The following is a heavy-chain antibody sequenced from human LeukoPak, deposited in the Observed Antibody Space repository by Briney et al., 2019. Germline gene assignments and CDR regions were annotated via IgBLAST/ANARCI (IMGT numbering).Heavy chain of an antibody. CDR2: INPSGGST. J-gene: IGHJ4*02. D-gene: IGHD3-3*01. CDR1: GYTFTGYY. V-gene: IGHV1-46*01. Sequence: GASVKVSCKASGYTFTGYYMHWVRQAPGQGLEWMGIINPSGGSTSYAQKFQGRVTMTRDTSTSTVYMELSSLRSEDTAVYYCARDQEAYYDFWSGYPPGYWGQGTLVTVSS. CDR3: ARDQEAYYDFWSGYPPGY.